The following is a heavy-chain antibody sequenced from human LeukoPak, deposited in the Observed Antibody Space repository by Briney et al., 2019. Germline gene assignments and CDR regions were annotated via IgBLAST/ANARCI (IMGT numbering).Heavy chain of an antibody. CDR3: ARSPMVRGVLVWFDP. CDR1: GVSITSSVYS. J-gene: IGHJ5*02. V-gene: IGHV4-39*07. Sequence: NPSETLSLTCTVSGVSITSSVYSWGWIRQPPGKGLEWIGSFYYSGSTYYNPSLKSRITISADTSISTAYLQWSSLKASDTAMYYCARSPMVRGVLVWFDPWGQGTLVTVSS. CDR2: FYYSGST. D-gene: IGHD3-10*01.